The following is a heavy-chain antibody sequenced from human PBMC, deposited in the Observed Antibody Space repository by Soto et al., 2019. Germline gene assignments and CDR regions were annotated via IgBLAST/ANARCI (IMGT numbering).Heavy chain of an antibody. V-gene: IGHV3-23*01. CDR1: GFTFSSYA. D-gene: IGHD3-22*01. Sequence: LRLSCAASGFTFSSYAMSWVRQAPGKGLEWVSAISGSGGSTYYADSVKGRFTISRDNSKNTLYLQMNSLRAEDTAVYYCAKDWATYYYDSSGFDYWGQGTLVTVSS. CDR2: ISGSGGST. CDR3: AKDWATYYYDSSGFDY. J-gene: IGHJ4*02.